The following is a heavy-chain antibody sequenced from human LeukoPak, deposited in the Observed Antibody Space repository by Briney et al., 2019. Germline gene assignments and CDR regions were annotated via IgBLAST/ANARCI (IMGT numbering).Heavy chain of an antibody. Sequence: ASVKVSCKASGYTFTSYGISWVRQAPGQGLEWMGWISAYNGNTNYAQKLQGRVTMTTDTSTSTAYMELRSLRSDDTAVYYGARDLLVGATGSDAFDIRGQGTMVTVSS. CDR3: ARDLLVGATGSDAFDI. CDR1: GYTFTSYG. J-gene: IGHJ3*02. CDR2: ISAYNGNT. V-gene: IGHV1-18*01. D-gene: IGHD1-26*01.